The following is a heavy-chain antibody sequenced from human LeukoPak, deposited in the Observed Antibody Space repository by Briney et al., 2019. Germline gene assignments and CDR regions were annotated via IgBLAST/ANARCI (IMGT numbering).Heavy chain of an antibody. Sequence: ASVKVSCKASGGTFSSYAISWVRQAPGQGLEWMGKIIPIFGTANYAQKFQGRVTITTDESTSAAYMELSSLRSEDTAVYYCARDRKPYYYDSSGYYGFEYWGQGTLVTVSS. CDR1: GGTFSSYA. V-gene: IGHV1-69*05. CDR2: IIPIFGTA. J-gene: IGHJ4*02. CDR3: ARDRKPYYYDSSGYYGFEY. D-gene: IGHD3-22*01.